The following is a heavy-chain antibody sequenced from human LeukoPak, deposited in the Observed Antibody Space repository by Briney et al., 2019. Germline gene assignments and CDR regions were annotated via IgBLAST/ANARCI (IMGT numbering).Heavy chain of an antibody. V-gene: IGHV4-34*01. D-gene: IGHD3-9*01. J-gene: IGHJ5*02. CDR3: ARGGARYFDWSTRNWFDP. CDR2: INHSGST. CDR1: GGSFSGYY. Sequence: PSETLSLTCAVYGGSFSGYYWSWIRQPPGKGLEWIGEINHSGSTNYNPSLKSRVTRSVDTSKNQFSLKLSSVTAADRAVYYCARGGARYFDWSTRNWFDPWGQGTLVTVSS.